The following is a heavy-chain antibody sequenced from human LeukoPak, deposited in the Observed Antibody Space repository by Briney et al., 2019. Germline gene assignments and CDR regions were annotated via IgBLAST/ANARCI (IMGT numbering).Heavy chain of an antibody. J-gene: IGHJ4*02. CDR3: AKDSLGYCSSTSYATCLDYFDY. V-gene: IGHV3-23*01. Sequence: PGGSPRLSCAASGFTFSSYAMSWVRQAPGKGLEWVSAISGSGGSTYYADSVKGRFTISRDNSKNTLYLQMNSLRAEDTAVYYCAKDSLGYCSSTSYATCLDYFDYWGQGTLVTVSS. D-gene: IGHD2-2*01. CDR1: GFTFSSYA. CDR2: ISGSGGST.